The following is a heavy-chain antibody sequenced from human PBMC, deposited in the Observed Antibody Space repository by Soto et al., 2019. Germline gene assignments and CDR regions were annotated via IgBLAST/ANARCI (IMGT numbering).Heavy chain of an antibody. CDR2: IFYSGTT. D-gene: IGHD1-1*01. J-gene: IGHJ4*02. CDR3: ARGVLY. CDR1: GGSISSGGYF. V-gene: IGHV4-31*03. Sequence: QVQLQESGPGLVKPSQTLSLTCTVSGGSISSGGYFWSWIRQPPGTGWEWIGNIFYSGTTYYYPSLKSRVTRSVDPSKNQYSLKPSSVTAADPAVYFCARGVLYWGQGTLVTVSS.